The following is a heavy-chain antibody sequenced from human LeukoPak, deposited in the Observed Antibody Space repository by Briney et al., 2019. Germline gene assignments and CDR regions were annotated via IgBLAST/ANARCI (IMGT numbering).Heavy chain of an antibody. CDR1: GGSFRGYY. V-gene: IGHV4-34*01. J-gene: IGHJ4*02. CDR3: ARGGRQYSSSWYVGY. D-gene: IGHD6-13*01. Sequence: SETLSLTCAVYGGSFRGYYWSWIREPPGKGLEWNGEINHSGSTNYNPSLKSRVTVSVDTSKNQFSLKLSSVTAADTAVYYCARGGRQYSSSWYVGYWGQGTLVTVSS. CDR2: INHSGST.